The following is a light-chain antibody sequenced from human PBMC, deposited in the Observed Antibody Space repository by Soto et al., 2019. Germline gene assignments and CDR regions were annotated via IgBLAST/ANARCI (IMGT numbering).Light chain of an antibody. V-gene: IGKV1-5*03. CDR3: LQYQSYGT. Sequence: DIQMTQSPSTLSASVGDRVSITCRASQSISRQLAWYQQKPGKAPNLLIYQASNLETGVPSRFAGSGSGTEFTLTISSLQPDGLATYYCLQYQSYGTFGQGTKVEVK. CDR2: QAS. J-gene: IGKJ1*01. CDR1: QSISRQ.